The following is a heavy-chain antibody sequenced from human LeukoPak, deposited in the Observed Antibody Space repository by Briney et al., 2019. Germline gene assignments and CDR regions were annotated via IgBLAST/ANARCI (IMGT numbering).Heavy chain of an antibody. D-gene: IGHD1-26*01. J-gene: IGHJ4*02. CDR1: GFKFDDYG. CDR2: ITWNAART. V-gene: IGHV3-20*04. CDR3: ARDGVGGGSYYSAY. Sequence: GGSLRLSCVTSGFKFDDYGMSWVRQAPGKGPEWISGITWNAARTDYADSVKGRFTISRDSAKNSLFLQMNSLRAEDTALYYCARDGVGGGSYYSAYWGQGTLVTVSS.